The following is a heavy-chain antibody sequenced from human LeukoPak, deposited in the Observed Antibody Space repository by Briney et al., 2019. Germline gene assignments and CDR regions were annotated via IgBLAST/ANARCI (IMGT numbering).Heavy chain of an antibody. CDR3: ARGKRTRYYYDSSGYPDY. CDR2: INHSGST. V-gene: IGHV4-34*01. Sequence: PSETLSLTCAVYGGSFSGYYWSWIRQPPGKGREWIGEINHSGSTNYNPSLKSRVTISVDTSKNKFSLKLSSVTAADTAVYYCARGKRTRYYYDSSGYPDYWGQGTLVTVSS. CDR1: GGSFSGYY. D-gene: IGHD3-22*01. J-gene: IGHJ4*02.